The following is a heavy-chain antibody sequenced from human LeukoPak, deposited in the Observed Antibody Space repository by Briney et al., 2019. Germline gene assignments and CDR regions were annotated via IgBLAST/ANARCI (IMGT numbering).Heavy chain of an antibody. V-gene: IGHV1-69*04. J-gene: IGHJ4*02. CDR3: ARDSVDTIAAAGSDY. CDR1: GGTFSSYA. CDR2: MIPILGIA. D-gene: IGHD6-13*01. Sequence: GASVKVSCKASGGTFSSYAISWVRQAPGQGLEWMGRMIPILGIANYAQKFQGRVTITADKSTSTAYMELSSLRSEDTAVYYCARDSVDTIAAAGSDYWGQGTLVTVSS.